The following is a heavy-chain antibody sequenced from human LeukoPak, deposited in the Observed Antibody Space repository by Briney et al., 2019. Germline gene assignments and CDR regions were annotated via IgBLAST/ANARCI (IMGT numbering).Heavy chain of an antibody. Sequence: GGSLRLSCAASGFTFSSYSMNWVRQAPGKGLEWVSYISSSSSTIYYADSVKGRFTISRDNAKNSLYLQMNSLRAEDTAVYYCASTGIRFLEYHAMGYWGQGTLVTVSS. V-gene: IGHV3-48*01. CDR2: ISSSSSTI. CDR3: ASTGIRFLEYHAMGY. J-gene: IGHJ4*02. D-gene: IGHD3-3*01. CDR1: GFTFSSYS.